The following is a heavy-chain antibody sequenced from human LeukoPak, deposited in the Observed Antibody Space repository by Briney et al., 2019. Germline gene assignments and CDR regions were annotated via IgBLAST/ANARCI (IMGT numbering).Heavy chain of an antibody. CDR1: GGSISSSSYF. Sequence: PSETLSLTCTVSGGSISSSSYFWGWIRQPPGKGLDWIGTIFYSGSTYYNPSLKSRVTISVDTSKNQFSLKLSSVTAADTAVYYCARVHSNYLQLWLSQFDYWGQGTLVTVSS. CDR3: ARVHSNYLQLWLSQFDY. J-gene: IGHJ4*02. V-gene: IGHV4-39*07. CDR2: IFYSGST. D-gene: IGHD5-18*01.